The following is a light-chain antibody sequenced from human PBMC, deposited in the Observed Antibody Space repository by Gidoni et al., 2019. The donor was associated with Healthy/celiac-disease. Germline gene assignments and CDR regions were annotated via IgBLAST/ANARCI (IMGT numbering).Light chain of an antibody. CDR2: RNK. V-gene: IGLV10-54*01. CDR3: SAGDSSLSAWV. CDR1: SNNVGNQG. Sequence: QAGLTQPPSVSKGLRQTATLTCTGNSNNVGNQGAAWLQQHQGHPPKLLSYRNKNRPSGIPERLSASRSGNTASLTITGLQPEDEADYYCSAGDSSLSAWVFGGGTKLTVL. J-gene: IGLJ3*02.